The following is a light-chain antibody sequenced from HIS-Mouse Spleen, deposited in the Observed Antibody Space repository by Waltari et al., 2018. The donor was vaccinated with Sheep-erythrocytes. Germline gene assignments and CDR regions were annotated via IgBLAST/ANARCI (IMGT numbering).Light chain of an antibody. Sequence: QSALTHPASVSGSLGQPIPTSGPGPTGVVGGYNFVSCTQQHPGKAPKLMSYEGSKRPSGVSNRFSGSKSGNTASLTISGLQAEDEADYYCCSYAGSSTWVFGGGTKLTVL. V-gene: IGLV2-23*01. CDR1: TGVVGGYNF. J-gene: IGLJ3*02. CDR2: EGS. CDR3: CSYAGSSTWV.